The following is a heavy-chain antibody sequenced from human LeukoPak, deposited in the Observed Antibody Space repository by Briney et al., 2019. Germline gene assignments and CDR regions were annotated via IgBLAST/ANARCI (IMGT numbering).Heavy chain of an antibody. CDR3: ARHLGTAMVSPLGY. CDR2: IYPGDSDT. D-gene: IGHD5-18*01. Sequence: GESLKISCKGSGYSFTNYWIGWVRQMPGKGLEWMGIIYPGDSDTRYGPSFQDQVTFSADKSISTAYLQWSSLKASDTAMHYCARHLGTAMVSPLGYWGQGTLVTVSS. CDR1: GYSFTNYW. J-gene: IGHJ4*02. V-gene: IGHV5-51*01.